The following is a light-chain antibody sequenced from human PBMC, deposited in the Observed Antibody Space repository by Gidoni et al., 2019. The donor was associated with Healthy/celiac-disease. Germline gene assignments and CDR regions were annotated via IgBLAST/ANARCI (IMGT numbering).Light chain of an antibody. V-gene: IGKV3-20*01. CDR3: QQYGSSLLT. Sequence: DIVLTQSPGTLSLSPGESATLSCRASQSVSSSYLAWYQQKPGQAPRLLIYGASSRATGIPDRFSGSGYGTDLTLTISRLEPEDVAVYYCQQYGSSLLTFGGXTKVEIK. CDR2: GAS. CDR1: QSVSSSY. J-gene: IGKJ4*02.